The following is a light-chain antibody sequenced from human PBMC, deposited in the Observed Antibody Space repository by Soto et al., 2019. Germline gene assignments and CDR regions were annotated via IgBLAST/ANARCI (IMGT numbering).Light chain of an antibody. Sequence: QSALTQPASVSGSPGQSITISCTGTSSDVGAYNYVSWFQQHPGKAPTLIISEVSNRPSGVSNRFSGSKSGNAASLTISGLQAEDEDDYFCFSFTTAWTHVFGTGTKLTVL. CDR3: FSFTTAWTHV. J-gene: IGLJ1*01. V-gene: IGLV2-14*01. CDR1: SSDVGAYNY. CDR2: EVS.